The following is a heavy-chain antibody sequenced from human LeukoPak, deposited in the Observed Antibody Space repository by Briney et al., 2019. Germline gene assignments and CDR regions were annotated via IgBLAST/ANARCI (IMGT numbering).Heavy chain of an antibody. CDR2: ISGSGGST. CDR1: GFTFSRYA. J-gene: IGHJ4*02. V-gene: IGHV3-23*01. Sequence: GESLKISCAASGFTFSRYAMSWVRQAPGKGLEWVSAISGSGGSTYYADSVKGRFTISRDNSKNTLYLQMNSLRAEDTAVYYCAKGYYDFDYWGQGTLVTVSS. CDR3: AKGYYDFDY. D-gene: IGHD3-3*01.